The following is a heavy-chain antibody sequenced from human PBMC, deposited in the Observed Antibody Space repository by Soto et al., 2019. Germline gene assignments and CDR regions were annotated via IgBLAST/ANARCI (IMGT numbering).Heavy chain of an antibody. CDR1: GGSFSGYY. D-gene: IGHD3-10*01. Sequence: PSETLSLTCAVYGGSFSGYYWSWIRQPPGKGLEWIGEINHSGITNYNPSLKSRVTISVDTSKNQFSLKLSSVTAADTAVYYCARGRDYYGSGSVDYWGQGTMVTLSS. CDR3: ARGRDYYGSGSVDY. V-gene: IGHV4-34*01. CDR2: INHSGIT. J-gene: IGHJ4*02.